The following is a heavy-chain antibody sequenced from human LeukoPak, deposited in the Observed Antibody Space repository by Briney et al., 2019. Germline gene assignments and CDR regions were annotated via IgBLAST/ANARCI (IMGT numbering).Heavy chain of an antibody. Sequence: SETLSLTCAVYGGSFSGYYWSWIRQPPGKGLEWIGEINHSGSTNYNPSLKSRVTISVDTSKNQFSLKLSSVTAADTAVYYCARGYYDSTVRDWGQGTLVTVSS. J-gene: IGHJ4*02. CDR1: GGSFSGYY. D-gene: IGHD3-22*01. CDR2: INHSGST. CDR3: ARGYYDSTVRD. V-gene: IGHV4-34*01.